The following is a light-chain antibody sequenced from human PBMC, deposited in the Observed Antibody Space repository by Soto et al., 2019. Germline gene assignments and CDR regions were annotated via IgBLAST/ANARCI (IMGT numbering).Light chain of an antibody. CDR2: AIS. CDR1: QSVNSKY. CDR3: QQYDNSHLT. V-gene: IGKV3-20*01. J-gene: IGKJ4*01. Sequence: EVVLTQSPGTLSLSPGERATLSYRASQSVNSKYLAWYQQKPGQAPRLLMYAISSRAAGIPDRFSGSGSGTDFTLTISRLEPEDLAVYYCQQYDNSHLTFGGGTKVEI.